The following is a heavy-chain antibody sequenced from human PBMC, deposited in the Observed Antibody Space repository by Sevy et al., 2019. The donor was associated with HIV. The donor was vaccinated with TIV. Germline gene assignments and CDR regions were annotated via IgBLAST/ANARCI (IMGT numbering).Heavy chain of an antibody. D-gene: IGHD6-13*01. Sequence: GGSLRLSCAASGFTFSDHYMEWVRQAPGKGLEWVGRIRNKADSYTTEYAASVKGRFTISRDDSKYSLYLLMNSQKTEETAVYYCATRAGIAAAGRVFDYWGQGTLVTVSS. CDR3: ATRAGIAAAGRVFDY. J-gene: IGHJ4*02. V-gene: IGHV3-72*01. CDR2: IRNKADSYTT. CDR1: GFTFSDHY.